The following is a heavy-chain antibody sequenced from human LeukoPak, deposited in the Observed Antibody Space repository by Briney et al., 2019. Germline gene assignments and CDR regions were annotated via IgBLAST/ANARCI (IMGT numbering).Heavy chain of an antibody. V-gene: IGHV4-31*02. Sequence: SWVRQHPGKGLEWIGYIYYSGSTYYNPSLKSRVTISVDTSKNQFSLKLSSVTAADTAVYYCASPRLGWFDYWGQGTLVTVSS. D-gene: IGHD6-25*01. CDR3: ASPRLGWFDY. J-gene: IGHJ4*02. CDR2: IYYSGST.